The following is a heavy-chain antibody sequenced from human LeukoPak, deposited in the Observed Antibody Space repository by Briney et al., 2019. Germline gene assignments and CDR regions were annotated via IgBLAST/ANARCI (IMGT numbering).Heavy chain of an antibody. CDR2: IFHSGTT. CDR3: AKSVASAGTNSCYYMDV. D-gene: IGHD6-13*01. Sequence: SETLSLTCTVSGYSISSGYYWGWIRQPPAKGLEWIVSIFHSGTTYYNPSLKSRVTISVDKSKNQFSLRVSSVTAADTAVYFWAKSVASAGTNSCYYMDVWGTGTTVTVSS. V-gene: IGHV4-38-2*02. CDR1: GYSISSGYY. J-gene: IGHJ6*03.